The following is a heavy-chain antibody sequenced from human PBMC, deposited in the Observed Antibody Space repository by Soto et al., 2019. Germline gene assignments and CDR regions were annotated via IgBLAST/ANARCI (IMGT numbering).Heavy chain of an antibody. V-gene: IGHV3-73*01. CDR3: IRGGSPYYYDY. Sequence: EVQLPESGGGLVEPGGSLNLSCAASEFIFSGATVHWVRQASGKGLEWVSRILSKAGNYATAYPASMEGRFTISIDDSEHPAFLQMHRLQTEDTGVYYCIRGGSPYYYDYWGQRSLVAVSS. J-gene: IGHJ4*02. CDR1: EFIFSGAT. CDR2: ILSKAGNYAT.